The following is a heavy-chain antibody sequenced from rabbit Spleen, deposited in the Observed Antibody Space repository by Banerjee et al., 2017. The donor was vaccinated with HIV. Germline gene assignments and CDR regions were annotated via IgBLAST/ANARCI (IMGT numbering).Heavy chain of an antibody. CDR3: ARDTGSSFSSYGMDL. D-gene: IGHD8-1*01. J-gene: IGHJ6*01. Sequence: QSLEESGGDLVKPGASLTLTCTASGVSFSSNSYVCWVRQAPGKGLEWIACIDAGSSGFTYSASWAKGRFTISKTSSTTVTLQMTSLTAADTATYFCARDTGSSFSSYGMDLWGQGTLVTVS. V-gene: IGHV1S40*01. CDR1: GVSFSSNSY. CDR2: IDAGSSGFT.